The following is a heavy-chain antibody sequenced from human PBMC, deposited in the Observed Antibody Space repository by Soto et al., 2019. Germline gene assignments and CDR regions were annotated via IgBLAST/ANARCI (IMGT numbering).Heavy chain of an antibody. V-gene: IGHV3-21*01. J-gene: IGHJ6*02. CDR2: ITSNSIYK. Sequence: EVQLVESGGGLVKPGGSLRLSCAASGFTFSDYDMTWVRQAPGKGLEWVSSITSNSIYKYSADSLKGRFTISRDNAKNTLFLQINSLRAEDTAVYYCARDLSGGNYYYHGLDAWGQGNTVTVSS. D-gene: IGHD1-26*01. CDR1: GFTFSDYD. CDR3: ARDLSGGNYYYHGLDA.